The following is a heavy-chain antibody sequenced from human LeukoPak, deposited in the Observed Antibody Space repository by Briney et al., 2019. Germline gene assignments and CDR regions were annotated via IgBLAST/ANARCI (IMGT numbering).Heavy chain of an antibody. J-gene: IGHJ4*02. Sequence: GGSLRLSCAASGFSVSTDYISWVRQAPGKGLEWVSTLYSGGNTYYAGSVKGRFTISRDNSKNTVYLEMNSLRAEDAAIYYCARGWGSFENWGQGTQVAVAS. D-gene: IGHD7-27*01. CDR1: GFSVSTDY. V-gene: IGHV3-53*01. CDR2: LYSGGNT. CDR3: ARGWGSFEN.